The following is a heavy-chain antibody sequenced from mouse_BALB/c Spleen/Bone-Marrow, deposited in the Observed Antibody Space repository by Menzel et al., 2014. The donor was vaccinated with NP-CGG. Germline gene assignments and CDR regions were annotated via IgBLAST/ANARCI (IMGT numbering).Heavy chain of an antibody. V-gene: IGHV5-17*02. D-gene: IGHD2-2*01. J-gene: IGHJ4*01. CDR2: ISSGSSTI. CDR1: GFTFSSFG. Sequence: EVKVVESGGGLVQPGGSRKLSCAASGFTFSSFGMHWVRQAPEKGLEWVAYISSGSSTIYYADTVKGRFTIFRDNPKNTLFLQMTSLRSEDTAMYYCARYGYYDAMDYWGQGTSITVSP. CDR3: ARYGYYDAMDY.